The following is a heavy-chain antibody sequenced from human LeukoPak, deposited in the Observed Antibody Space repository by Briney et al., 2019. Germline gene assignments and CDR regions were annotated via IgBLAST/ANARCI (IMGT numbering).Heavy chain of an antibody. J-gene: IGHJ4*02. Sequence: PGGSLRLSCAASGFSFTSYWMTWVRQAPGKGLEWVANINQDGSKEYYLDSVKGRFTISRDNDKNSLYLRVNSLRAEDTAVYYCAKGGYINGYDYWGQGTLVTVSS. CDR1: GFSFTSYW. CDR3: AKGGYINGYDY. V-gene: IGHV3-7*01. CDR2: INQDGSKE. D-gene: IGHD5-18*01.